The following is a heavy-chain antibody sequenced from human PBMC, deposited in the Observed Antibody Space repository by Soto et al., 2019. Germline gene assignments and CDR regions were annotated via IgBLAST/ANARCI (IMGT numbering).Heavy chain of an antibody. CDR3: ARDSPRYSGTPSGY. CDR1: GFIFSNYG. V-gene: IGHV3-30*02. CDR2: IWYDGSNK. J-gene: IGHJ4*02. Sequence: GGSLRLSCAASGFIFSNYGIHWVRQAPGKGLEWVALIWYDGSNKYYADSVKGRFIVSRDNTNNTVYLQLNSLTSDDTAVYYCARDSPRYSGTPSGYWGQGTLVTVSS. D-gene: IGHD1-26*01.